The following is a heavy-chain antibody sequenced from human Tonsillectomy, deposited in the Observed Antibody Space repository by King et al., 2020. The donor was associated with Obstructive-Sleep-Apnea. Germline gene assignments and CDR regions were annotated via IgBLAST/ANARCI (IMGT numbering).Heavy chain of an antibody. CDR1: GFTFSDYY. D-gene: IGHD2/OR15-2a*01. CDR3: AGDVSHSNSRIYYYGMDV. CDR2: ISSSGSSI. V-gene: IGHV3-11*01. J-gene: IGHJ6*02. Sequence: VQLVESAGGLVEPGGSLRLSCAASGFTFSDYYMSWIRQAPGKGLKWVSSISSSGSSIYYAGSVKGRFTISRDNAKNSLYLQMNSLRAEDTAVYYCAGDVSHSNSRIYYYGMDVWGQGTTVTVSS.